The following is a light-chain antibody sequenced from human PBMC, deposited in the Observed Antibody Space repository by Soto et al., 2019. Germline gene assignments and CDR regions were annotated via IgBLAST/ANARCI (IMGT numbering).Light chain of an antibody. V-gene: IGLV2-23*01. CDR2: EGS. J-gene: IGLJ2*01. CDR3: CSYAGSSTVV. Sequence: QSVLTQPASVSGSPGQSITISCTGTSSDVGSYNLVSWYQQHPGKAPKLMIYEGSKRPSGVSNRFSCSKSGNTASLTISGLQAEDEADYYCCSYAGSSTVVFGGGTKLTVL. CDR1: SSDVGSYNL.